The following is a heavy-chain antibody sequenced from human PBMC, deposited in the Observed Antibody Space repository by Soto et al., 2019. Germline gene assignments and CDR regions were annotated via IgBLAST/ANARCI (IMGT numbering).Heavy chain of an antibody. CDR1: GGSISSGDYY. CDR2: IYYSGST. D-gene: IGHD2-2*01. Sequence: QVQLQESGPGLVQPSQTLSLTCTVSGGSISSGDYYWSWIRQPPGKGLEWIGYIYYSGSTYYNPSLKSRITMSVDTSKNLFSLNLSSVTAADTAVYYCAREDCRSTSCSYSTGSYYFDYWGQGTLVTLSS. V-gene: IGHV4-30-4*01. J-gene: IGHJ4*02. CDR3: AREDCRSTSCSYSTGSYYFDY.